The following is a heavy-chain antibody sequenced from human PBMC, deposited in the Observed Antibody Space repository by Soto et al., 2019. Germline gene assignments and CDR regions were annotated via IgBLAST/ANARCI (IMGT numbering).Heavy chain of an antibody. CDR3: ARDVEYSSSGRFDY. Sequence: GASVKVSCKASGGTFSSYAISWVRQAPGQGLEWMGGIIPIFGTANYAQKFQGRVTITADESTSTAYMELSSLRSEDTAVYYCARDVEYSSSGRFDYWGQGTLVTVST. CDR2: IIPIFGTA. CDR1: GGTFSSYA. J-gene: IGHJ4*02. D-gene: IGHD6-6*01. V-gene: IGHV1-69*13.